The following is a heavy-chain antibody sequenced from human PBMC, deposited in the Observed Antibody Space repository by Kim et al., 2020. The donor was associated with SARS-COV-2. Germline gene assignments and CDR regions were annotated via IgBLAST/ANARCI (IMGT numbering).Heavy chain of an antibody. J-gene: IGHJ5*02. CDR3: ARGYNWNDVAWFDP. D-gene: IGHD1-20*01. CDR2: INHSGST. V-gene: IGHV4-34*01. Sequence: SETLSLTCAVYGGSFSGYYWSWIRQPPGKGLEWIGEINHSGSTNYNPSLKSRVTISVDTSKNQFSLKLSSVTAADTAVYYCARGYNWNDVAWFDPWGQGTLVTVSS. CDR1: GGSFSGYY.